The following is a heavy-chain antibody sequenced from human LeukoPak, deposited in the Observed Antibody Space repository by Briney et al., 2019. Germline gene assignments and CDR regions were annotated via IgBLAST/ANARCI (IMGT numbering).Heavy chain of an antibody. D-gene: IGHD2-2*01. V-gene: IGHV1-69*04. CDR1: GGTFSSYA. CDR3: ARVIRNTAAIIGY. Sequence: SVKVSCKASGGTFSSYAISWVRQAPGQGLEWMGRIIPILGIANYAQKFQGRVTITADKSTSTAYMELSSLRSDDTAVYYCARVIRNTAAIIGYWGQGTLVTVSS. J-gene: IGHJ4*02. CDR2: IIPILGIA.